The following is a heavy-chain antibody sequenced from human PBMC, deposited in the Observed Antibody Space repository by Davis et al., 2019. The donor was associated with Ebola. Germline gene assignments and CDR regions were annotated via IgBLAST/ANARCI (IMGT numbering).Heavy chain of an antibody. Sequence: GESLKISCAASEFTFSDYSLNWVRQAPGKGLEWVSFISSSGAYIYYADSVRGRFTISRDTSKNTLYLQMNSLRAEDTAVYYCAKDRRRQAGSVFQHWGQGTLVTVSS. CDR3: AKDRRRQAGSVFQH. CDR1: EFTFSDYS. V-gene: IGHV3-21*01. CDR2: ISSSGAYI. J-gene: IGHJ1*01. D-gene: IGHD6-19*01.